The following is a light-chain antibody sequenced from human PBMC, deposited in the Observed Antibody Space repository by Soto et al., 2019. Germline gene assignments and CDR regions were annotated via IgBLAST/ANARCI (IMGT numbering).Light chain of an antibody. J-gene: IGKJ5*01. CDR1: QSVSSN. Sequence: EIVMTQSPATLSVSPGERATLSCRASQSVSSNLAWYQQKPGQAPRLLIYGACSRATGIPVRCSGSGSGTEFTITISSLQSEDFAVYYCQQYNNWPLTFGQGTRLEI. CDR2: GAC. CDR3: QQYNNWPLT. V-gene: IGKV3-15*01.